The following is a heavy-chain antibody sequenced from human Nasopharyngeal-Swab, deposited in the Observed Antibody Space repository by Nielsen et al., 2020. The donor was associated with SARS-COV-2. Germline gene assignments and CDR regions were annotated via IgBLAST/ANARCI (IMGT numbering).Heavy chain of an antibody. CDR1: GGTFSSYA. V-gene: IGHV1-69*13. J-gene: IGHJ6*03. CDR2: IIPIFGTA. D-gene: IGHD1-26*01. CDR3: AVGATGYYYMDV. Sequence: SAKVSCKAPGGTFSSYAISWVRQAPGQGLEWMGGIIPIFGTANYAQKFQGRVTITADESTSTAYMELSSLRSEDTAVYYCAVGATGYYYMDVWGKGTTVTVSS.